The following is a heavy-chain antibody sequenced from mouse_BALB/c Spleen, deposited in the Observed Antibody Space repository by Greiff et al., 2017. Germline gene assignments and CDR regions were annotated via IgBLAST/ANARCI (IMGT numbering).Heavy chain of an antibody. V-gene: IGHV5-12-1*01. CDR2: ISSGGGST. D-gene: IGHD2-1*01. J-gene: IGHJ3*01. CDR3: ARQGGYGNYGEAWFAY. Sequence: EVKLMESGGGLVKPGGSLKLSCAASGFAFSSYDMSWVRQTPEKRLEWVAYISSGGGSTYYPDTVKGRFTISRDNAKNTLYLQMSSLKSEDTAMYYCARQGGYGNYGEAWFAYWGQGTLVTVSA. CDR1: GFAFSSYD.